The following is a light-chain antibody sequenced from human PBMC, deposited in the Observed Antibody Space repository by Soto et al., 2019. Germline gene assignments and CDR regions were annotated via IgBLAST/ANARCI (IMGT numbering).Light chain of an antibody. CDR2: GAS. CDR3: QQYVTSPLT. CDR1: RSVSNY. Sequence: PGESATLSCRASRSVSNYLAWYQQKPGQAPRLLIYGASSRTTGIPDRFSGSGSGTDFTLTISRLEPEDFAVYYCQQYVTSPLTFGGGTKVDIK. V-gene: IGKV3-20*01. J-gene: IGKJ4*01.